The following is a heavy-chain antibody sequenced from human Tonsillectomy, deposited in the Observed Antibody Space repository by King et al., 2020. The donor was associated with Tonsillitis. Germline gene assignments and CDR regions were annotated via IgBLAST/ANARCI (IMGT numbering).Heavy chain of an antibody. J-gene: IGHJ1*01. Sequence: QLVQSGGGLVQPGGSLRLSCAASGFTFSSYCMSWVRQAPGKGLDGVSAISGSGGSTYYADSVKGRFTISRDNSKNTLYLQMNSLRAEDTAVYYCAKEVLFRYYYDSSGYGGYFQHWGQGTLVTVSS. CDR1: GFTFSSYC. CDR2: ISGSGGST. V-gene: IGHV3-23*04. CDR3: AKEVLFRYYYDSSGYGGYFQH. D-gene: IGHD3-22*01.